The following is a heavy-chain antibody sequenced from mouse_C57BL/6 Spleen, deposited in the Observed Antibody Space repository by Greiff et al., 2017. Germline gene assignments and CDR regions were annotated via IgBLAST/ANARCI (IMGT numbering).Heavy chain of an antibody. Sequence: QVQLQQPGAELVKPGASVKLSCKASGYTFKSYWMHWVKQRPGQGLEWIGMIHPNSGSTNYNEKFKSKATLTVDKSSSTAYMQLSNLTSEDSAVYYCARPEDYYGSSSYYYAMDYWGQGTSVTVSS. CDR3: ARPEDYYGSSSYYYAMDY. V-gene: IGHV1-64*01. J-gene: IGHJ4*01. CDR2: IHPNSGST. D-gene: IGHD1-1*01. CDR1: GYTFKSYW.